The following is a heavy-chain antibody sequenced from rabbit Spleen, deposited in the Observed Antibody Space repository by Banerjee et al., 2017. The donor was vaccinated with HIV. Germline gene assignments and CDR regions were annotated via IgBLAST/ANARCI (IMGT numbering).Heavy chain of an antibody. CDR3: ARGSAAMTMVITGFYFNL. CDR1: GFSFSSNDY. D-gene: IGHD2-1*01. CDR2: IAGSSSGFT. V-gene: IGHV1S40*01. Sequence: QSLEESGGDLVKPGASLTLTCTASGFSFSSNDYICWVRQAPGKGLEWISCIAGSSSGFTYSASWAKGRFTISKTSSTTVTLQLTSLTAADTATYFCARGSAAMTMVITGFYFNLWGPGTLVTVS. J-gene: IGHJ4*01.